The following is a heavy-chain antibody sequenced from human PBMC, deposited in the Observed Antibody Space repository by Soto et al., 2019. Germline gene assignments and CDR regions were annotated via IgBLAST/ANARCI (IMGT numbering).Heavy chain of an antibody. Sequence: ASVKVSCKASGYTLTSYAMHWVRQAPGQRLEWMGWINAGNGNTKYSQKFQGRVTITRDTSASTAYMELSSLRSEDTAVYYCASSAAGNYYYYYGMDVWGQGTTVTVSS. CDR1: GYTLTSYA. J-gene: IGHJ6*02. CDR2: INAGNGNT. D-gene: IGHD6-13*01. CDR3: ASSAAGNYYYYYGMDV. V-gene: IGHV1-3*01.